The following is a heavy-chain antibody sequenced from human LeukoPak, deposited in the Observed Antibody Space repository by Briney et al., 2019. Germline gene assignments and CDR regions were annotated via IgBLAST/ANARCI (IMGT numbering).Heavy chain of an antibody. V-gene: IGHV4-39*01. J-gene: IGHJ4*02. CDR1: GGSISSDSYY. Sequence: SETLSLTCTVSGGSISSDSYYWGWIRQPPGKGLEWIGYMYHTGTTYYNPSLRSRVTISVDRSENQFSLKLSSVTAEDTAVYYCARHFGWVGGNVDYWGQGTQVTVSS. D-gene: IGHD3-9*01. CDR2: MYHTGTT. CDR3: ARHFGWVGGNVDY.